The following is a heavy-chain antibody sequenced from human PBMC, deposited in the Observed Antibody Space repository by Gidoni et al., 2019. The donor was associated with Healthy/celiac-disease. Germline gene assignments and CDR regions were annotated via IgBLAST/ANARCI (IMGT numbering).Heavy chain of an antibody. J-gene: IGHJ5*02. CDR2: IWYDGSNK. D-gene: IGHD6-13*01. V-gene: IGHV3-33*01. CDR1: GFTFSSDG. CDR3: ARDLESSWDNWFDP. Sequence: QVQLVESGGGVVQPGRSLRLSCAASGFTFSSDGMHWVRQAPGKGLEWVAVIWYDGSNKYYADSVKGRFTISRDNSKNTLYLQMNSLRAEDTAVYYCARDLESSWDNWFDPWGQGTLVTVSS.